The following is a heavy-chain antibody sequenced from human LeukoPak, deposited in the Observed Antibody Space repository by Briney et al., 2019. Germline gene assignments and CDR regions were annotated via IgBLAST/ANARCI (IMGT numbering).Heavy chain of an antibody. Sequence: SETLSLTCAVSGGSIGTYYWSWIRQPPGKGLEWIGYIYNSGNTNYNPSLKSRVSISIDTSKNQFSLKLSSVTAADTAVYYCARGIYSSGYYYYFDFWGQGTLVTVSS. J-gene: IGHJ4*02. D-gene: IGHD3-22*01. CDR1: GGSIGTYY. CDR2: IYNSGNT. CDR3: ARGIYSSGYYYYFDF. V-gene: IGHV4-59*01.